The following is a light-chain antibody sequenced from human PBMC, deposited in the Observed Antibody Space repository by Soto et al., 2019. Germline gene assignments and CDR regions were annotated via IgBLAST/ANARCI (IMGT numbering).Light chain of an antibody. Sequence: DIQMTQSPSSLSASIGDRVTITCRASQSISIYLNWYQQKPGKAPRLLIYAATSLQSGVPSRFSGGGSGADFTLTVSSLQPEDFATYYCQQSYSTPHTVGQGTKVDIK. CDR2: AAT. CDR1: QSISIY. J-gene: IGKJ1*01. V-gene: IGKV1-39*01. CDR3: QQSYSTPHT.